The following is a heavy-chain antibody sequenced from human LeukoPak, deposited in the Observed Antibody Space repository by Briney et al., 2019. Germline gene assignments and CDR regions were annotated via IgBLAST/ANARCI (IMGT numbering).Heavy chain of an antibody. CDR3: ARNSGVGYGYGGYYYYGMDV. CDR2: IYYSGST. V-gene: IGHV4-31*11. Sequence: PSETLSLTCAVYGGSFSGYYWSWIRQHPGKGLEWIGYIYYSGSTYYNPSLKSRVTISVDTSKNQFSLKLSSVTAADTAVYYCARNSGVGYGYGGYYYYGMDVWGQGTTVTVSS. J-gene: IGHJ6*02. D-gene: IGHD5-18*01. CDR1: GGSFSGYY.